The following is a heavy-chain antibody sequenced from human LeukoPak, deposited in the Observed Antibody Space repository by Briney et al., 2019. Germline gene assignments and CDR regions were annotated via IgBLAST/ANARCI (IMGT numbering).Heavy chain of an antibody. CDR3: ARAVVTAKDWFDP. D-gene: IGHD2-21*02. J-gene: IGHJ5*02. CDR1: GYTFTGYY. CDR2: INPYGGHT. V-gene: IGHV1-18*04. Sequence: GASVKVSCKASGYTFTGYYMHWVRQAPGQGLEWMGWINPYGGHTNYTQKLQGRVTMTTDTSTSTAYMELRSLRSDDTAVYYCARAVVTAKDWFDPWGQGTLVTVSS.